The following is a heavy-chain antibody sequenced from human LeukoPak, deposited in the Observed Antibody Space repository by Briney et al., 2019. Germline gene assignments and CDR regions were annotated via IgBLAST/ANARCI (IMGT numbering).Heavy chain of an antibody. CDR2: ISSTTNTI. CDR1: GFAFSDYS. J-gene: IGHJ4*02. Sequence: RGGSLRLSCAASGFAFSDYSMNWVRQAPGKGLEWVCFISSTTNTIYYADSVKGRFTISRDNAKNSLYLQMNSLRDEDTAVYYCARDPNDYWGQGTLVTVSS. V-gene: IGHV3-48*02. CDR3: ARDPNDY.